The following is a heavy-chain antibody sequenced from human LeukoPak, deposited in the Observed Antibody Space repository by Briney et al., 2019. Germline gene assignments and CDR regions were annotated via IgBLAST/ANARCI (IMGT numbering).Heavy chain of an antibody. V-gene: IGHV3-48*04. CDR3: ARVFGFNNWFDP. D-gene: IGHD3-10*02. J-gene: IGHJ5*02. Sequence: PGGSPRLSCAASGFTFSSYSMNWVRQAPGKGLEWVSYISSSGSTIYYADSVKGRFTISRDNAKNSLYLQMNSLRAEDTAVYYCARVFGFNNWFDPWGQGTLVTVSS. CDR1: GFTFSSYS. CDR2: ISSSGSTI.